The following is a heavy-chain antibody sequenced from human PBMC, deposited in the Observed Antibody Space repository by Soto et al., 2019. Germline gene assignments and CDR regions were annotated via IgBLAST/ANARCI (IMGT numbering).Heavy chain of an antibody. V-gene: IGHV4-59*01. D-gene: IGHD3-16*01. CDR2: IYYSGST. Sequence: SETLSLTCTVSGGSISSYYWSWIRQPPGKGLEWIGYIYYSGSTNYNPSLKSRVTISVDTSKNQFSLKLSSVTAADTAVYYCARGLTYGMDVWGQGTTVTVSS. CDR1: GGSISSYY. CDR3: ARGLTYGMDV. J-gene: IGHJ6*02.